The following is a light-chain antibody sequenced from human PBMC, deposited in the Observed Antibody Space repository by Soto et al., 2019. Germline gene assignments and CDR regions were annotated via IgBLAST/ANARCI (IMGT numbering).Light chain of an antibody. CDR2: KAS. CDR1: QTISSW. Sequence: DIQMTQSPSTLSGSVGDRVTITCRASQTISSWLAWYQQKPGKAPKLLIYKASTLKSGVPSRFSGSGSGTEFTLTISSLQPDDFATYYCQQYSSYSSTFGQGTRLEIK. V-gene: IGKV1-5*03. CDR3: QQYSSYSST. J-gene: IGKJ5*01.